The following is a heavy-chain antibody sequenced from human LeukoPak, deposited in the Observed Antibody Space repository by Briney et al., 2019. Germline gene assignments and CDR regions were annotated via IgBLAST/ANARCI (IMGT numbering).Heavy chain of an antibody. CDR1: GYTFTGYY. CDR3: AKARETETGYSSGLDAFDI. D-gene: IGHD6-19*01. Sequence: ASVKVSCKASGYTFTGYYMHWVRQAPGQGLEWMGWINPNSGGTNNAQKFQGRVTMTRDTSISTAYMELSRLSSDDTAVYYCAKARETETGYSSGLDAFDIWGQGTMVTVSS. V-gene: IGHV1-2*02. CDR2: INPNSGGT. J-gene: IGHJ3*02.